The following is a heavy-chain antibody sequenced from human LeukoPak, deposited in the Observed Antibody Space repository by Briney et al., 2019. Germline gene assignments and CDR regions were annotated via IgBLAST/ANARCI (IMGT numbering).Heavy chain of an antibody. V-gene: IGHV4-59*11. CDR1: GGSFNSHY. CDR3: ARDPVAQPYWFFDL. J-gene: IGHJ2*01. D-gene: IGHD5-18*01. Sequence: SETLSLTCTVSGGSFNSHYWNWIRQPPGKGLEWIGYIYYSGSTNYNPSLKSRVTISVDTSKNEFSLKLNSVTAADTAVYHCARDPVAQPYWFFDLWGRGTLVTVSS. CDR2: IYYSGST.